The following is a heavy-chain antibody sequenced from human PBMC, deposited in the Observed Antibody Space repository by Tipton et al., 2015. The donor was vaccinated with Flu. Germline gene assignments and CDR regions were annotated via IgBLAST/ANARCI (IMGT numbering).Heavy chain of an antibody. CDR3: ARELGGGWFDP. CDR2: IYYSGST. J-gene: IGHJ5*02. V-gene: IGHV4-59*01. D-gene: IGHD3-16*01. Sequence: PGLVKPSETLSLTCTVSGGSISSYYWSWIRQPPGKGLEWIGYIYYSGSTNYNPSLKSRVTISVDTSKNQFSLKLSSVTAADTAVYYCARELGGGWFDPWGQGTLVTVSS. CDR1: GGSISSYY.